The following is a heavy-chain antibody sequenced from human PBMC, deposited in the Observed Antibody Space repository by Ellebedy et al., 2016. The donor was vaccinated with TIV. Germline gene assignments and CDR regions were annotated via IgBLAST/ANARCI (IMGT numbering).Heavy chain of an antibody. D-gene: IGHD4-23*01. Sequence: GGSLRLSXAASGFTFSSYWMSWVRQAPGKGLEWVANIKQDGSEKYYVDSVKGRFTISRDNAKNSLYLQMNSLRAEDTAVYYCAKDRGVVSLNYYYGMDVWGQGTTVTVSS. CDR1: GFTFSSYW. J-gene: IGHJ6*02. V-gene: IGHV3-7*01. CDR2: IKQDGSEK. CDR3: AKDRGVVSLNYYYGMDV.